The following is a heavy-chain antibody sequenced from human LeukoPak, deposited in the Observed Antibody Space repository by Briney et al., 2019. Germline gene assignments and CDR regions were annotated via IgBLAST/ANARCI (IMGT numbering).Heavy chain of an antibody. D-gene: IGHD3/OR15-3a*01. V-gene: IGHV1-18*01. CDR3: ARRTGYNYYYMDV. CDR2: ISTYTGDT. CDR1: GYIYTQYG. Sequence: ASVKVSCKASGYIYTQYGISWVRQAPGQGLEWMASISTYTGDTKNAQNFQGRVTMTTDTFTSTAYMELRGLRSDDTSVYYCARRTGYNYYYMDVWGQGTTVTVSS. J-gene: IGHJ6*03.